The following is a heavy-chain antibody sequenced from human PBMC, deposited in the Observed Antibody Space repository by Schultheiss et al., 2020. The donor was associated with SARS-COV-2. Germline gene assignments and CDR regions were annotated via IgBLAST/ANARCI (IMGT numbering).Heavy chain of an antibody. V-gene: IGHV1-46*01. J-gene: IGHJ4*02. CDR1: GYTFTGYY. CDR2: INPSGGST. D-gene: IGHD3-22*01. CDR3: ARGAYYYDSSGYFSIDY. Sequence: ASVKVSCKASGYTFTGYYMHWVRQAPGHGLEWMGIINPSGGSTSYAQKFQGRVTMTRDTSTSTVYMELSSLRSEDTAVYYCARGAYYYDSSGYFSIDYWGQGTLVTVSS.